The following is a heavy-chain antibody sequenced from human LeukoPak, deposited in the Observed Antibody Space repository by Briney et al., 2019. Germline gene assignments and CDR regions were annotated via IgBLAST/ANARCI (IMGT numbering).Heavy chain of an antibody. Sequence: SVKVSCKASGYTFTSYAISWVRQAPGQGLEWMGGIIPIFGTANYAQKFQGRVTITADESTSTAYMELSSLRSEDTAVYYCARGYFSRNGNYYDSSGYYYSWHAFDIWGQGTMVTVSS. J-gene: IGHJ3*02. CDR1: GYTFTSYA. CDR2: IIPIFGTA. V-gene: IGHV1-69*13. D-gene: IGHD3-22*01. CDR3: ARGYFSRNGNYYDSSGYYYSWHAFDI.